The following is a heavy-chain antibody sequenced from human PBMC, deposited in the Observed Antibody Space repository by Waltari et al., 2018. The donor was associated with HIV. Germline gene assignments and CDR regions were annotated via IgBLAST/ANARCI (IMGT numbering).Heavy chain of an antibody. CDR1: GVTFSASA. CDR3: TRALAY. Sequence: EVQLVESGGGLVQPGGSLRVSCAASGVTFSASAIHWVRQASGKGLEWVGRIRSRGNRYATAYGASVKGRFTVSRDDSKNTAYLQMNNLKTEDTAVYYCTRALAYWGQGTLVTVSP. CDR2: IRSRGNRYAT. J-gene: IGHJ4*02. D-gene: IGHD3-16*01. V-gene: IGHV3-73*02.